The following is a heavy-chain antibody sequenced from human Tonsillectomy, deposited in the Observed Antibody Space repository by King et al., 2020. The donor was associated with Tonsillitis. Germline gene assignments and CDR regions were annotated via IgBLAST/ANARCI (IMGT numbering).Heavy chain of an antibody. CDR1: GYSFTSYW. D-gene: IGHD2-8*01. CDR3: ARNSLMVPEDR. Sequence: VQLVESGAEVKKPGESLRISCKSSGYSFTSYWISWVRQMPGKGLEWMGRIDPSDSNTNYSPSFQGHVTIPADKSSRTAYLQWSSLKASDTAIYYCARNSLMVPEDRWGQGTLVTVSS. CDR2: IDPSDSNT. V-gene: IGHV5-10-1*03. J-gene: IGHJ4*02.